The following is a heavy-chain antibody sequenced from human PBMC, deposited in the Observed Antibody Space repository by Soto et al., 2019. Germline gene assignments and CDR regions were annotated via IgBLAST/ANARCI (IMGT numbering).Heavy chain of an antibody. J-gene: IGHJ4*02. D-gene: IGHD1-26*01. V-gene: IGHV3-23*01. CDR1: GFTFSSYA. Sequence: LGGSLRLSCAASGFTFSSYAMSWVRQAPGKGLEWVSAISGSGGSTYYADSVKGRFTISRDNSKNTLYLQMNSLRAEDTAVYYCETIPSSGSYALDYWGQGTLVTVSS. CDR2: ISGSGGST. CDR3: ETIPSSGSYALDY.